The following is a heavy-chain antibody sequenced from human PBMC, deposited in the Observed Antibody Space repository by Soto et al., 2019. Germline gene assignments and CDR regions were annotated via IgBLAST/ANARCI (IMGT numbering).Heavy chain of an antibody. CDR1: GGSISSSSYY. V-gene: IGHV4-39*01. J-gene: IGHJ4*02. CDR3: ARGVRVTKSVDY. Sequence: QLQLQEAGPGLVKPSETLSLTCTVSGGSISSSSYYWGWIRQPPGKGLEWIGSIYYSGSTYYNPSLKSRVTISVDTSKNQFSLKLSSVTAADTAVYYCARGVRVTKSVDYWGQGTLVTVSS. D-gene: IGHD4-17*01. CDR2: IYYSGST.